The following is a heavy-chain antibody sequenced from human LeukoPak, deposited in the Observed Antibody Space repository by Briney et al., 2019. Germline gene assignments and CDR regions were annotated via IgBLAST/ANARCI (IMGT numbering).Heavy chain of an antibody. Sequence: ASVKVSCKASGGTLSSYAISWVRQAPGQGLEWMGVIIPIFGTANYAQKFQGRVTITTDESTSTAYMELSSLRSEDTAVYYCARERVVVPAATPTRFDPWGQGTLVTVSS. V-gene: IGHV1-69*05. CDR2: IIPIFGTA. J-gene: IGHJ5*02. CDR1: GGTLSSYA. CDR3: ARERVVVPAATPTRFDP. D-gene: IGHD2-2*01.